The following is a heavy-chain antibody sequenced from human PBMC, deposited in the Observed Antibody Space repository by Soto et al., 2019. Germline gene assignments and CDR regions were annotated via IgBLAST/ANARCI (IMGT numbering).Heavy chain of an antibody. CDR1: GYTFTSYG. CDR3: ARGRYGDY. Sequence: QVHLVQSGAEVKKAGASVKVSCKASGYTFTSYGITWVRQAPGQRLEWMGWISAHNGNTDYAQKLQGRVIVTRDTSTSTAYMELRSLISDGAAVYYCARGRYGDYWGQGALVTVSP. D-gene: IGHD1-1*01. CDR2: ISAHNGNT. V-gene: IGHV1-18*01. J-gene: IGHJ4*02.